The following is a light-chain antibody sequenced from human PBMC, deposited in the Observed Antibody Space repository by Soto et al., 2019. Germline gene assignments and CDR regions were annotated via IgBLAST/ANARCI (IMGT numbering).Light chain of an antibody. Sequence: EIVLTQSPATLSLSPGERATLSCRASQSVSSNLAWYQQKLGQAPRLLIYDAFNRATGIPARFSGSGSGTDFTLTISNLEPEDFEVYYCQQRSSWPTFGQGTKLEIK. CDR3: QQRSSWPT. V-gene: IGKV3-11*01. CDR2: DAF. CDR1: QSVSSN. J-gene: IGKJ2*01.